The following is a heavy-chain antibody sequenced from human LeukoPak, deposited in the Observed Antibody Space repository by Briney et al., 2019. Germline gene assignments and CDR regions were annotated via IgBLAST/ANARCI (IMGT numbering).Heavy chain of an antibody. CDR3: ARHGNYYDTSQSDP. Sequence: SETLSLTCAVSGYSFSSSYYWGWIRQPPGKVLEWIGSSDHSGSTYYNPSLRSRVTISVDNSKNQFSLQLSSLTAADAALYYCARHGNYYDTSQSDPWGQGTLVTVSS. J-gene: IGHJ5*02. CDR1: GYSFSSSYY. D-gene: IGHD3-22*01. CDR2: SDHSGST. V-gene: IGHV4-38-2*01.